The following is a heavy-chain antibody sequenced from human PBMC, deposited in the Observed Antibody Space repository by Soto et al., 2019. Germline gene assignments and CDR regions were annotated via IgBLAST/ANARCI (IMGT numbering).Heavy chain of an antibody. CDR2: IIPIFGTA. CDR3: ARSYYGSGSYPPGYYYYGTDV. Sequence: SVKVSCKASGGTFSSYAISWARQAPGQGLEWMGGIIPIFGTANYAQKFQGRVTITADESTSTAYMELSSLRSEDTAVYYCARSYYGSGSYPPGYYYYGTDVWGQGTTVTVSS. D-gene: IGHD3-10*01. V-gene: IGHV1-69*13. J-gene: IGHJ6*02. CDR1: GGTFSSYA.